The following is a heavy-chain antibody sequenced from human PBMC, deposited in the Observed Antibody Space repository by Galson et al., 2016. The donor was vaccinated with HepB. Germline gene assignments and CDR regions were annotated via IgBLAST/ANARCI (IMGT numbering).Heavy chain of an antibody. CDR2: IIPMLKTA. D-gene: IGHD2-2*01. V-gene: IGHV1-69*13. Sequence: SVKVSCKASGGTFNNYAINWVRQAPGQRLEWMGRIIPMLKTANYAQKFQGRVTITADESTSTAYMELNSLRSEDTAVYYCASEDIAIIPAVLGAFDIWGQGTMVTVSS. J-gene: IGHJ3*02. CDR3: ASEDIAIIPAVLGAFDI. CDR1: GGTFNNYA.